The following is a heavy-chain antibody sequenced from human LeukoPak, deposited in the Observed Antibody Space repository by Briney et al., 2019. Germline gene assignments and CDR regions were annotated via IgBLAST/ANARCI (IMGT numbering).Heavy chain of an antibody. Sequence: SETLSLTCTVSRGSISGYSWSWIRQSPGGGLEWIGYIYYSGDTAYNPSLRSRVTLSVDTSKNQFSLRLSSVTAADTAVYYCARSNGFNDAFDIWGQGTMVTVSS. D-gene: IGHD4-17*01. V-gene: IGHV4-59*01. J-gene: IGHJ3*02. CDR2: IYYSGDT. CDR3: ARSNGFNDAFDI. CDR1: RGSISGYS.